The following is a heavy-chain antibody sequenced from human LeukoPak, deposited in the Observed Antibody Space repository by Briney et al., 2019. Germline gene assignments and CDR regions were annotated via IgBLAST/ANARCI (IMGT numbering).Heavy chain of an antibody. D-gene: IGHD2-21*02. J-gene: IGHJ4*02. V-gene: IGHV4-59*08. CDR1: DGSISSYY. CDR2: IYYSGST. Sequence: SETLSLTCTVSDGSISSYYWSWIRQPPGKGLEWIGYIYYSGSTNYNPSLKSRVTISVDTSKNQFSLKLSSVTAADTAVYYCARTGDWSYFDYWGQGTLVTVSS. CDR3: ARTGDWSYFDY.